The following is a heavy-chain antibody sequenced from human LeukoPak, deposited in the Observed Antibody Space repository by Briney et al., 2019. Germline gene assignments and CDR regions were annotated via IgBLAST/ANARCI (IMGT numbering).Heavy chain of an antibody. CDR2: IYYSGST. J-gene: IGHJ4*02. Sequence: PSETLSLTCTVSGGSISSYYWGWIRQPPGKGLEWIGSIYYSGSTYYNPSLKSRVTISVDTSKNQFSLKLSSVTAADTAVYYCARDYGGTYGSGSYYYGYWGQGTLVTVSS. CDR1: GGSISSYY. D-gene: IGHD3-10*01. V-gene: IGHV4-39*07. CDR3: ARDYGGTYGSGSYYYGY.